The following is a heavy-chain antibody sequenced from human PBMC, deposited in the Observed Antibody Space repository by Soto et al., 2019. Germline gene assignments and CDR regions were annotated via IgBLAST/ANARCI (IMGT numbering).Heavy chain of an antibody. Sequence: SETLSLTCAVYGGSFSGYYWSWIRQPPGKGLEWIGEINHSGSTNYNPSLKSRVTISVDTSKNQFSLKLSSVTAADTAVYYCARQGREGDGEKQCFDYWGQGTLVTVSS. D-gene: IGHD2-21*02. CDR3: ARQGREGDGEKQCFDY. V-gene: IGHV4-34*01. CDR2: INHSGST. CDR1: GGSFSGYY. J-gene: IGHJ4*02.